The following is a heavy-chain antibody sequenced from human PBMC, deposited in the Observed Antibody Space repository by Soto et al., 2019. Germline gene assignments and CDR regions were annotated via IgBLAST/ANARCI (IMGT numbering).Heavy chain of an antibody. CDR3: VRHVVATRSASLGY. D-gene: IGHD2-21*01. Sequence: GESLKISCNASGYSFTSYWISWVRQMPGKGLEWMGRINPTDSYSNYSPSFQGHVTISVDKSISTAYLQWSSLKASDNAMYYCVRHVVATRSASLGYWGQGTLVTVYS. CDR1: GYSFTSYW. V-gene: IGHV5-10-1*01. J-gene: IGHJ4*02. CDR2: INPTDSYS.